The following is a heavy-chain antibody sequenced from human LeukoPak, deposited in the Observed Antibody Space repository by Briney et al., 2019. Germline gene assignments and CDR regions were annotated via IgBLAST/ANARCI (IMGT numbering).Heavy chain of an antibody. D-gene: IGHD3-16*01. CDR2: INYRGGT. Sequence: SETLSLTCTVSNASTSSNTYYRAWIRHPPGKGLEYIGSINYRGGTYYNPSLKSRVTLSVDTSKNQFSLKLNSVTAADTAVYYCATYKYDYVWGNQHFDYWGQGTLVAVSS. CDR1: NASTSSNTYY. J-gene: IGHJ4*02. CDR3: ATYKYDYVWGNQHFDY. V-gene: IGHV4-39*07.